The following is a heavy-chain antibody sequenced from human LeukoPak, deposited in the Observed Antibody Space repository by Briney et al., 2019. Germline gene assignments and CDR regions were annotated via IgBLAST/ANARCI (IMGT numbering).Heavy chain of an antibody. D-gene: IGHD3-10*02. Sequence: GGSLRLSCAASGFTFSSYEMNWVRQAPGRGLEWVSYISSSGSTIYYADSVKGRFTISRDNAKNSLYLQMNSLRAEDTAVYYCAELGVTMIGGVWGKGTTVTISS. CDR2: ISSSGSTI. J-gene: IGHJ6*04. CDR3: AELGVTMIGGV. V-gene: IGHV3-48*03. CDR1: GFTFSSYE.